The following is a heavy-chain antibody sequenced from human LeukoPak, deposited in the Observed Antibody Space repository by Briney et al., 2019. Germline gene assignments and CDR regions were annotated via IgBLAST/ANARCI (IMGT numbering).Heavy chain of an antibody. J-gene: IGHJ4*02. Sequence: PGGSLRLSCAASGFTFSSYAMSWVRQAPGKGLEWVSAISGSGGSTYYADSVKGRFTISRDNAKNSLYLQMNSLRAEDTAVYYCARDIVEEGPGGLQSKPLDYWGQGTLVTVSS. CDR1: GFTFSSYA. CDR3: ARDIVEEGPGGLQSKPLDY. D-gene: IGHD5-24*01. V-gene: IGHV3-23*01. CDR2: ISGSGGST.